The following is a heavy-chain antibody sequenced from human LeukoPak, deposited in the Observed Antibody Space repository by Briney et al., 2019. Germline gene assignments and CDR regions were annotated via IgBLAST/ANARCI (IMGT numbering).Heavy chain of an antibody. V-gene: IGHV3-30*02. D-gene: IGHD6-19*01. J-gene: IGHJ4*02. CDR2: IRYDGSDK. CDR1: GFSFGTYG. CDR3: SFPGGTGWSFEY. Sequence: PGGSLRLSCAGSGFSFGTYGMQWVRQAPGKGLEWVAFIRYDGSDKYYADSVKDRFTISRDNFKNTFYLQMNSLRPEDTAVYYCSFPGGTGWSFEYWGQGTLVTVSS.